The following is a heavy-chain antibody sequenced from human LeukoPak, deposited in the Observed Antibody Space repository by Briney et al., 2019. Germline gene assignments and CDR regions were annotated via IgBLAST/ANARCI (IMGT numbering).Heavy chain of an antibody. Sequence: SVKVSCKASEGTFSSYAISWVRQAPGQGLEWMGGIIPIFGTANYAQKFTITTDESTSTAYMELSSLRSEDTAVYYCARAPYYYDSSGTVYWGQGTLVTVSS. V-gene: IGHV1-69*05. CDR2: IIPIFGTA. CDR3: ARAPYYYDSSGTVY. CDR1: EGTFSSYA. D-gene: IGHD3-22*01. J-gene: IGHJ4*02.